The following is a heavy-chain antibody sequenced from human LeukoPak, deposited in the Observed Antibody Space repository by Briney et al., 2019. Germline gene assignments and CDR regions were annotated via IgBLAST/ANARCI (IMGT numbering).Heavy chain of an antibody. D-gene: IGHD2-2*01. CDR2: ISSDGTRQ. CDR1: GFTFNTYG. Sequence: GGSLRLSCVASGFTFNTYGIHWVRQAPREGLEWVAGISSDGTRQDYADSVKGRFTISRDNSKNTLYLHMNSLRTEDTAVYYCARAAYCTSTSCHFSGYAQRPLDSWGQGTLVTVSS. CDR3: ARAAYCTSTSCHFSGYAQRPLDS. J-gene: IGHJ4*02. V-gene: IGHV3-30*03.